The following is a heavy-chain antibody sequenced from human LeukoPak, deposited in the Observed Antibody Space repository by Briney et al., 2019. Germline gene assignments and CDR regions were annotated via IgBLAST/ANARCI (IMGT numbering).Heavy chain of an antibody. D-gene: IGHD3-10*01. CDR3: ARSDYHNSGSHTVFGAFDI. J-gene: IGHJ3*02. CDR1: GGSISRYY. CDR2: IDDSGNT. V-gene: IGHV4-59*01. Sequence: SETLSLTCTVSGGSISRYYWSWIRRPPGKGLEWIGYIDDSGNTNYNPSLKSQVTISVDKSKNQFSLKLSFVTAADTAMYYCARSDYHNSGSHTVFGAFDIWGQGTRVTVSS.